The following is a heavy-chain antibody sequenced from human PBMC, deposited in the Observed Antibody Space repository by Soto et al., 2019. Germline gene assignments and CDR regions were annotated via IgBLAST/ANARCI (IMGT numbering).Heavy chain of an antibody. J-gene: IGHJ4*02. V-gene: IGHV3-48*02. CDR2: ISSSSSTI. D-gene: IGHD4-17*01. CDR1: GFTFSSYS. CDR3: ARGGRWVPPPTVTTVTTNFDY. Sequence: PGGSLRLSCAASGFTFSSYSMNWVRQAPGKGLEWVSYISSSSSTIYYADSVKGRFTISRDNAKNSLYLQMNSLRDEDTAVYYCARGGRWVPPPTVTTVTTNFDYWGQGTLVTVSS.